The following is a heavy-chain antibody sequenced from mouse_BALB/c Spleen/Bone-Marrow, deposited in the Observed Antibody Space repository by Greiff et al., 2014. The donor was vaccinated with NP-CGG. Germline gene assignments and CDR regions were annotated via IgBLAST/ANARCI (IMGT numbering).Heavy chain of an antibody. D-gene: IGHD2-3*01. J-gene: IGHJ1*01. V-gene: IGHV1S56*01. CDR1: GYTFTSYY. CDR3: ASYDGSYFDV. Sequence: QVQLQQSGPELVKPGASVRISCKASGYTFTSYYIHWAKQRPGQGFEWIGWIYPGDVNTKYNEKFKGKATLTADKSSSTAYMQLSSLTSEDSAVYFCASYDGSYFDVWGAGTTVTVSS. CDR2: IYPGDVNT.